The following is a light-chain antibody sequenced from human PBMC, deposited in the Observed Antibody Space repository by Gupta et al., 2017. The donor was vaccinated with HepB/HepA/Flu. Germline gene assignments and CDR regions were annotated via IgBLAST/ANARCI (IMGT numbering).Light chain of an antibody. CDR2: RGS. J-gene: IGKJ4*01. Sequence: DVVMTQSPLSLPVTLGQSASISCRASQKLVFSDGNTFLHWFQQRPGPSPRRLLYRGSNRDAAVPDRISGSGSGRALTLEISRGEAADDGVYYCGQGKHWRPTFGGGTKVEIK. CDR1: QKLVFSDGNTF. V-gene: IGKV2-30*01. CDR3: GQGKHWRPT.